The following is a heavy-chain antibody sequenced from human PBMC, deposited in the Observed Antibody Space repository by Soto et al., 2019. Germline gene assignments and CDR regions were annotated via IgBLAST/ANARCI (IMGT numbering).Heavy chain of an antibody. V-gene: IGHV3-20*01. Sequence: GGSLRLSCAASGFTFDDYGMSWVRQAPGKGLEWVSGINWNGGSTGYADSVKGRFTISRDNAKNSLYLQMNSLRAEDTALYHCARNRGLRYFDWFDGVDAFDIWGQGTMVTVSS. J-gene: IGHJ3*02. CDR3: ARNRGLRYFDWFDGVDAFDI. CDR2: INWNGGST. D-gene: IGHD3-9*01. CDR1: GFTFDDYG.